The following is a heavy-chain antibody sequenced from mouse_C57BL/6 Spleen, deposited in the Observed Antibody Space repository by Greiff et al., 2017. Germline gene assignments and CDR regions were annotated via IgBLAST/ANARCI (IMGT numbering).Heavy chain of an antibody. CDR3: ARDYGSSYDGFAY. D-gene: IGHD1-1*01. CDR1: GFTFTDYY. Sequence: EVKLVASGGGLVQPGGSLSLSCAASGFTFTDYYMSWVRQPPGKALEWLGFIRNKANGYTTEYSASVKGRFTISRDNSQSILYLPMNALRAEDSATYYCARDYGSSYDGFAYWGQGTLVTVSA. CDR2: IRNKANGYTT. J-gene: IGHJ3*01. V-gene: IGHV7-3*01.